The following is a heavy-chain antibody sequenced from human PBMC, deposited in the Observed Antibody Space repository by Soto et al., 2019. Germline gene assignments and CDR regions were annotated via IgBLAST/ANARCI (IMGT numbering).Heavy chain of an antibody. D-gene: IGHD5-12*01. CDR3: ETSIRPTATGGYFDY. J-gene: IGHJ4*02. CDR1: GYSFTSYW. CDR2: IYPGDSDT. Sequence: ESLNISCKGSGYSFTSYWIGCVRQMPGKGLEWMGIIYPGDSDTRYSPSFQGQVTISADKSISTAYLQWSSLKASDTAMYYCETSIRPTATGGYFDYWGQGTLVTVSS. V-gene: IGHV5-51*01.